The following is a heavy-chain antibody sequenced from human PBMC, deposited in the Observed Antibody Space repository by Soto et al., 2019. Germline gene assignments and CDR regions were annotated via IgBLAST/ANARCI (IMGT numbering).Heavy chain of an antibody. Sequence: PSETLSLTCAVSGGSISSGGYYWSWIRQPPGKGLEWIGYVYYSGSTKFNPSLKSRVTISVDTSKNQFSLKLRSVTAADTAVYYCARGEYDSSGYYSFDSWGQGTLVTVSS. CDR1: GGSISSGGYY. J-gene: IGHJ4*02. V-gene: IGHV4-61*08. CDR2: VYYSGST. CDR3: ARGEYDSSGYYSFDS. D-gene: IGHD3-22*01.